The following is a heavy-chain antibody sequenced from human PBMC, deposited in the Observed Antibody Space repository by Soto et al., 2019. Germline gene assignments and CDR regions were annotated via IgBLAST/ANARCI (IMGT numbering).Heavy chain of an antibody. CDR3: AREKRWLHHDAFDI. CDR2: IYSGGST. D-gene: IGHD5-12*01. J-gene: IGHJ3*02. CDR1: GPTVSSNY. V-gene: IGHV3-53*01. Sequence: TGGSLRLSCAASGPTVSSNYMSWVRQAPGKGLEWVSVIYSGGSTYYADSVKGRFTISRDNSKNTLYLQMNSLRAEDTAVYYCAREKRWLHHDAFDIWGQGTMVTVSS.